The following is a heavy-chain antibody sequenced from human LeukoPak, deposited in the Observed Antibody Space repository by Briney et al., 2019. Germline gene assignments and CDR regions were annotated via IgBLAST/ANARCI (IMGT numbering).Heavy chain of an antibody. Sequence: ASVKVSCKASGYTFTGYYMHWVRQAPGQGLEWMGWINPNSGGTNYAQKFQGRVTMTRETSISTAYMELSRLRSDDTAVYYCARPLYSSGTTEDDYWGQGTLVTVSS. CDR2: INPNSGGT. J-gene: IGHJ4*02. CDR3: ARPLYSSGTTEDDY. CDR1: GYTFTGYY. V-gene: IGHV1-2*02. D-gene: IGHD6-19*01.